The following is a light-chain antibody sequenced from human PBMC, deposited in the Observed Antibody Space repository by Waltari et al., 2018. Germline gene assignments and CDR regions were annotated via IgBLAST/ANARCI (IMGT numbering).Light chain of an antibody. V-gene: IGLV2-11*01. J-gene: IGLJ1*01. Sequence: QSALTQPRSVSGSPGQSVTISCTGTHSDVGGSKYVSWYQQHPDKAPRLIIYDVYTRPSGVPNRFSGSKSANTASLTISGLQSEDEADYYCCSYAGSFTWVFGTGTKVTVL. CDR3: CSYAGSFTWV. CDR2: DVY. CDR1: HSDVGGSKY.